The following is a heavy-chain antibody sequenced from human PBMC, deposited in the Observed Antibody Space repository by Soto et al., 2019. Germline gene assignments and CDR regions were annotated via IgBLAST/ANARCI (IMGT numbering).Heavy chain of an antibody. CDR3: ATWSYYYDSSGYYSV. Sequence: SETLSLTCAVYGGSFSSYYWSWIRQPPGKGLEWIGYIYYSGSTNYNPSLKSRVTISVDTSKNQFSLKLSSVTAADTAVYYCATWSYYYDSSGYYSVWGQGTLVTVSS. CDR2: IYYSGST. J-gene: IGHJ4*02. V-gene: IGHV4-59*01. D-gene: IGHD3-22*01. CDR1: GGSFSSYY.